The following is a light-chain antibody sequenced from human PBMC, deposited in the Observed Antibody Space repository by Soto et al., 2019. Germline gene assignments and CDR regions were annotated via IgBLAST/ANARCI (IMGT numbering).Light chain of an antibody. J-gene: IGKJ2*01. Sequence: DIVMTQSPDSLAVSLGERATINCKSSQSVLYSSNNKNYLAWYQQKPGQPPKLLIYWASTRESGVPDRFSGSGSGTDFTLTISSQQAEDVAVYYCQQYYSTPYTFVQGTKREIK. CDR2: WAS. CDR3: QQYYSTPYT. V-gene: IGKV4-1*01. CDR1: QSVLYSSNNKNY.